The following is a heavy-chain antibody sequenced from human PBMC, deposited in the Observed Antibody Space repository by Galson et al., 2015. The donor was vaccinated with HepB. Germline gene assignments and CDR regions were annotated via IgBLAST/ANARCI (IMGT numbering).Heavy chain of an antibody. CDR2: ISGYNGNT. CDR3: ARETRITIFGVVTNWFDP. CDR1: GYTFISYG. J-gene: IGHJ5*02. Sequence: SVKVSCKASGYTFISYGISWVRQAPGQGLEWMGWISGYNGNTNYAQKLQGRVTMTTDTSTSTAHMELRSLRSDDTAVYYCARETRITIFGVVTNWFDPWGQGTLVIVSS. D-gene: IGHD3-3*01. V-gene: IGHV1-18*04.